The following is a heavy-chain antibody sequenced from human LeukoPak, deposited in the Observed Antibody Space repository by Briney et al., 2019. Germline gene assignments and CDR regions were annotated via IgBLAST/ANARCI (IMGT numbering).Heavy chain of an antibody. CDR2: IFPGESDT. V-gene: IGHV5-51*01. J-gene: IGHJ3*02. D-gene: IGHD2-2*02. CDR1: GYSLTIYW. CDR3: ASQIADIPDAFDI. Sequence: AESLKISCKGSGYSLTIYWICWVRPMPRKSLEWMGIIFPGESDTRYSPSFQGQVAISADKSISSAYLQWSSLKASDTAMYYCASQIADIPDAFDIWGQGTMVTVSS.